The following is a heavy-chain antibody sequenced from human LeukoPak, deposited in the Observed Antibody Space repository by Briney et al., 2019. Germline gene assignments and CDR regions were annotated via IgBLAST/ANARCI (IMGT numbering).Heavy chain of an antibody. J-gene: IGHJ4*02. V-gene: IGHV4-34*01. CDR2: IYYSGST. D-gene: IGHD3-22*01. Sequence: SETLSLTCAVYGESFTDYYWSWIRQPPGKGLEWIGSIYYSGSTYYNPSLKSRVTISVDTSKNQFSLKLSSVTAAGTAVYYCARVNSDSSGYLGGLFDYWGQGTLVTVSS. CDR1: GESFTDYY. CDR3: ARVNSDSSGYLGGLFDY.